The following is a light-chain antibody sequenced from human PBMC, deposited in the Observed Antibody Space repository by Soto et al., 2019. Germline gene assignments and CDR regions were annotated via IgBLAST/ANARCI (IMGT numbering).Light chain of an antibody. J-gene: IGLJ1*01. CDR3: SSYASSSTPYV. CDR2: EVN. V-gene: IGLV2-14*01. CDR1: SSDVRGYNY. Sequence: QSVLTQPASVSGSPGQSITISCTGTSSDVRGYNYVSWYQQHPGKAPKLMIYEVNNRPSGVSNRFSGSKSGNTASLTISGLQTEDEADYYCSSYASSSTPYVFGTGTKVTVL.